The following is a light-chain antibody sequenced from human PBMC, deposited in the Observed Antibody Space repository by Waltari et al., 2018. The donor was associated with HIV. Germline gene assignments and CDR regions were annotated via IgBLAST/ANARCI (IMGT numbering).Light chain of an antibody. CDR2: QDS. Sequence: SYELTQPPSVSVSPGQTASITCSGDKLGDKYACWYQQKPGQSPVLVIYQDSKRPSAIPERFSGSNAGNAAALTLSGTQAMDEADYYCQAWDSSTVVFGGGTKLTVL. J-gene: IGLJ2*01. CDR3: QAWDSSTVV. CDR1: KLGDKY. V-gene: IGLV3-1*01.